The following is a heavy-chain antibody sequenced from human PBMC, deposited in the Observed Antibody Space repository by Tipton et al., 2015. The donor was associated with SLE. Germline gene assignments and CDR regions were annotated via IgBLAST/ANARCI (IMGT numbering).Heavy chain of an antibody. CDR2: IYYSGST. CDR3: AGGMPSGSYNY. CDR1: GGSISSGGYY. D-gene: IGHD1-26*01. V-gene: IGHV4-61*08. J-gene: IGHJ4*02. Sequence: TLSLTCTVSGGSISSGGYYWSWIRQHPGKGLEWIGYIYYSGSTNYNPSLKSRVTISVDTSKNQFSLKLSSVTAADTAVYYCAGGMPSGSYNYWGQGTLVTVSS.